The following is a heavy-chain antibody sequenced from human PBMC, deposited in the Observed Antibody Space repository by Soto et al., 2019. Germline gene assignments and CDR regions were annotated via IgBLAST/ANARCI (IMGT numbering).Heavy chain of an antibody. CDR3: ARDLRTLYGMDV. Sequence: EVQLVESGGGLIQPGGSLRLSCAASGFTVSSNYMSWVRQAPGKGLEWVSVIYSGGSTYYADSVKGRFTISRDNSKNTLYLQMNSLRAEDTAVYYCARDLRTLYGMDVGGQGTTVTVSS. CDR2: IYSGGST. CDR1: GFTVSSNY. V-gene: IGHV3-53*01. J-gene: IGHJ6*02.